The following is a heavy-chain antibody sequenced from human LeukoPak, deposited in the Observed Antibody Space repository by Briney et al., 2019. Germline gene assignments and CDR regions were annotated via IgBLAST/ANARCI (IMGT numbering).Heavy chain of an antibody. CDR2: IWYDGSDK. CDR3: ARDAGHYDFWSGYDINWFDP. CDR1: GFTFSSYG. Sequence: GGSLRLSCAASGFTFSSYGMHWVRQAPGKGLEWVAVIWYDGSDKYYADSVKGRFTISRDNSKNTLYLQMNSLRAEDTAVYYCARDAGHYDFWSGYDINWFDPWGQGTLVTVSS. V-gene: IGHV3-33*01. D-gene: IGHD3-3*01. J-gene: IGHJ5*02.